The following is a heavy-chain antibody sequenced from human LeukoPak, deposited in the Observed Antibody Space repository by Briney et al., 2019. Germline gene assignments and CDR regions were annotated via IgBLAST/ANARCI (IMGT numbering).Heavy chain of an antibody. D-gene: IGHD2-21*02. CDR3: AHQAPYCGGDCFFW. CDR2: IIPILGIA. J-gene: IGHJ4*02. V-gene: IGHV1-69*02. CDR1: GYTFTGYY. Sequence: ASVKVSCKASGYTFTGYYMHWVRQAPGQGLEWMGRIIPILGIANYAQKFQGRVTITADKSTSTAYMELSSLRSEDTAVYYCAHQAPYCGGDCFFWWGQGTLVTVSS.